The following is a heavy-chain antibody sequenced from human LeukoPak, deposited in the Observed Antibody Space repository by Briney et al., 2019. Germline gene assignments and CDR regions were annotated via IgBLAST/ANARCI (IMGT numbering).Heavy chain of an antibody. V-gene: IGHV3-23*01. CDR1: SSSSYY. Sequence: SSSSYYWGWVRQAPGKGLEWVSGISGSGGSTYYADSVKGRFTISRDNSKNTLYVQMNSLRVEDTAVYYCAGVIYYTSDAFDIWGQGTMVTVSS. CDR3: AGVIYYTSDAFDI. D-gene: IGHD3-22*01. CDR2: ISGSGGST. J-gene: IGHJ3*02.